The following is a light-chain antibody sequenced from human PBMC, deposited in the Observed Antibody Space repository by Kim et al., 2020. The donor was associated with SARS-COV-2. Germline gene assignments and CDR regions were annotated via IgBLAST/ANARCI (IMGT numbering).Light chain of an antibody. V-gene: IGKV1-NL1*01. CDR1: QGITNS. CDR3: QQYYSIPVT. Sequence: DIQMTQSPSSLSASVGDRVTITCRASQGITNSLAWYQQKPGKAPKLLLYAASRLESGVPFRFSGSGSGTDYTLSISSLQPEDFATYYCQQYYSIPVTFGQGTKVDIK. CDR2: AAS. J-gene: IGKJ1*01.